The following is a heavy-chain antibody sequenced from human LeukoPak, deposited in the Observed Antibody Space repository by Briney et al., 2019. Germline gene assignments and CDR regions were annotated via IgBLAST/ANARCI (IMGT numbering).Heavy chain of an antibody. V-gene: IGHV3-48*03. CDR2: ISGSGSTI. D-gene: IGHD1-7*01. Sequence: PGGSLRLSCAASGFTFSMYEMSWVRQAPGKGLEWISYISGSGSTIYYADSVKGRFTISRDNAKMSLHLQMDRLRAEDTAVYYFSRELGNVELNHYWGQGTLVTVSS. CDR1: GFTFSMYE. J-gene: IGHJ4*02. CDR3: SRELGNVELNHY.